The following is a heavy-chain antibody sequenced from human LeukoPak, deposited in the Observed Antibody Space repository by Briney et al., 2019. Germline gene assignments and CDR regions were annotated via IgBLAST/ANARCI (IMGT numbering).Heavy chain of an antibody. V-gene: IGHV1-69*01. D-gene: IGHD2-2*01. CDR3: ARDCSSTSCYDGN. CDR1: GGTFSSYA. J-gene: IGHJ4*02. CDR2: IIPIFGTA. Sequence: SAKVSCKASGGTFSSYAISWVRQAPGQGLEWMGGIIPIFGTANYAQKFQSRVTITADESTSTAYMELSSLRSEDTAVYYCARDCSSTSCYDGNWGQGTLVTVSS.